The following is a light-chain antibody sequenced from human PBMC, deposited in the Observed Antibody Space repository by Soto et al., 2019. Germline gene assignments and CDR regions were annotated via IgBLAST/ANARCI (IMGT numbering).Light chain of an antibody. CDR1: SSDVGGYNY. Sequence: QSVLTQPASVSGSPGQSITISCTGTSSDVGGYNYVSWYQQHPGKAPKLMIYEVSNRPSGVSNRFSGSKSGNTASLTISGLQAEDEADYYCSSYTSRSTPNGVFGGGTKLTVL. CDR3: SSYTSRSTPNGV. CDR2: EVS. V-gene: IGLV2-14*01. J-gene: IGLJ3*02.